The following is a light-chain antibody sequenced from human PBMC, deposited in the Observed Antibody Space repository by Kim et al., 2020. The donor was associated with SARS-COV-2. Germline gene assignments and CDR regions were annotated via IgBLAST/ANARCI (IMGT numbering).Light chain of an antibody. V-gene: IGLV1-47*02. Sequence: GQRVTSPCSGSSSNSGRNYVSWYQQPPGTAPKLLIHGNNQRPSGVPDRFSGSKSGTSASLAISGLRSEDEADYYCAAWDDSLSGRVFGGGTKLTVL. CDR2: GNN. J-gene: IGLJ3*02. CDR3: AAWDDSLSGRV. CDR1: SSNSGRNY.